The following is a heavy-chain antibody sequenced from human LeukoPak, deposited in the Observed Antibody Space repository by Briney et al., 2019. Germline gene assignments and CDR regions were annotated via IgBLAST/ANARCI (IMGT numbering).Heavy chain of an antibody. Sequence: SETLSLTCTVSGGSISSSSYYWGWIRQPPGKGLEWIGSIYYSGSTNYNPSLKSRVTISVDTSKNQFSLKLSSVTAADTAVYYCARTYCDTTTCYRFDSWGQGILVTVSS. CDR2: IYYSGST. D-gene: IGHD2-2*01. J-gene: IGHJ4*02. V-gene: IGHV4-39*07. CDR3: ARTYCDTTTCYRFDS. CDR1: GGSISSSSYY.